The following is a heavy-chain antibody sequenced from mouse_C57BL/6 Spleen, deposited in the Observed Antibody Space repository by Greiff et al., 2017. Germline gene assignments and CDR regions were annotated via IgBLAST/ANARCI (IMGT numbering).Heavy chain of an antibody. CDR1: GYTFTSYW. J-gene: IGHJ1*03. CDR3: AREAGSSWYFDV. V-gene: IGHV1-53*01. D-gene: IGHD1-1*01. Sequence: QVQLQQPGTELVKPGASVKLSCKASGYTFTSYWMHWVKQRPGQGLEWIGNINPSNGGTNYNEKFKSKATLTVDKSSSTAYMQLSSLTSEDSAVXYCAREAGSSWYFDVWGTGTTVTVSS. CDR2: INPSNGGT.